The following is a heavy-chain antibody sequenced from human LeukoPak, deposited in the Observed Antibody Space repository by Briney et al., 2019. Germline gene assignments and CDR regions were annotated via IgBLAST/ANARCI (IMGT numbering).Heavy chain of an antibody. V-gene: IGHV4-61*05. J-gene: IGHJ3*01. CDR1: GGSISSSFYY. Sequence: SETLSLTCTVSGGSISSSFYYWGWIRQPPGKGLEWIGYIYYSGSTNYNPSLKSRVTISVDTSKNQFSLKLSSVTAADTAVYYCARDTIAPNDAFDVWGQGTMVTVSS. CDR2: IYYSGST. D-gene: IGHD6-13*01. CDR3: ARDTIAPNDAFDV.